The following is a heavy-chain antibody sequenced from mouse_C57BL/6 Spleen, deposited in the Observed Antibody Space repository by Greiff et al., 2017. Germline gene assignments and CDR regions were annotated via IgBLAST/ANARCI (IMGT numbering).Heavy chain of an antibody. CDR1: GYTFTSYW. D-gene: IGHD3-1*01. Sequence: QVQLKESGAELVRPGSSVKLSCKASGYTFTSYWMHWVKQRPIQGLEWIGNIDPSDSETHYNQKFKDKATLTVDKSSSTAYMQLSRLTSEDSAVYYCARQLGYAMDYWGQGTSVTVSS. V-gene: IGHV1-52*01. CDR3: ARQLGYAMDY. J-gene: IGHJ4*01. CDR2: IDPSDSET.